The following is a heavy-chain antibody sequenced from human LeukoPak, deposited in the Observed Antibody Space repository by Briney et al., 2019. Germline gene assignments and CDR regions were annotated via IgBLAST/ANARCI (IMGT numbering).Heavy chain of an antibody. J-gene: IGHJ4*02. CDR3: ARTNSITIFGVVIRGGYYFDY. V-gene: IGHV4-61*02. D-gene: IGHD3-3*01. CDR1: GGSISSGSYY. CDR2: IYTSGST. Sequence: SETLSLTCTVSGGSISSGSYYWSWIRQPAGKGLEWIGRIYTSGSTNYNPSLKSRVTISVDTSKNQFSLKLSSVTAADTAVYYCARTNSITIFGVVIRGGYYFDYWGQGTLVTVSS.